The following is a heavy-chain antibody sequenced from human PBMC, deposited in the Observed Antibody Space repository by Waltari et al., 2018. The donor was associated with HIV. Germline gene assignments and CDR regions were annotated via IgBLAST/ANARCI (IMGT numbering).Heavy chain of an antibody. CDR1: VLTLTPDP. J-gene: IGHJ4*02. CDR2: ISSGTSYI. CDR3: ARQQLGSGALDL. Sequence: EVQLVESGGGLVKPGGSLRPSCTASVLTLTPDPMNWVRQAPGKGLEWVSSISSGTSYIYYADSVTGRFTVSRDNAKNSLFLQMNSLRADDTAVYYCARQQLGSGALDLWGQGTLVTVSS. V-gene: IGHV3-21*02. D-gene: IGHD3-10*02.